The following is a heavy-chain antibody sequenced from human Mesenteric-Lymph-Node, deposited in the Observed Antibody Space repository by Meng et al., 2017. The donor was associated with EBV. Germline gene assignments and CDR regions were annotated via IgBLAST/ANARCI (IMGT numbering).Heavy chain of an antibody. J-gene: IGHJ4*02. CDR1: GGSASSGCQD. CDR3: AGSGSGSYYAIYYFDF. CDR2: IYYSGST. V-gene: IGHV4-61*01. D-gene: IGHD3-10*01. Sequence: PGGGNAPEPLSPTCSVSGGSASSGCQDWSWIRQPPGKGLEWIGYIYYSGSTKYNPSLKSRVTMSVDTSKNQFSLRLNSVTAADTAVYYCAGSGSGSYYAIYYFDFWGQGTLVTVSS.